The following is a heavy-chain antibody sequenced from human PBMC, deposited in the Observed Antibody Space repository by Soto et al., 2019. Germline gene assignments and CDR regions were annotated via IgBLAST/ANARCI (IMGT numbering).Heavy chain of an antibody. CDR1: GYTFINHG. Sequence: ASVKVSCKASGYTFINHGISWVRQAPGQGLEWMGGIIPIFGTANYAQKFQGRVTITADESTSAAYMELSSLRSEDTAVYYCAAVVGYCSSTSCYDNWFDPWGQGTLVTVSS. J-gene: IGHJ5*02. CDR3: AAVVGYCSSTSCYDNWFDP. CDR2: IIPIFGTA. V-gene: IGHV1-69*13. D-gene: IGHD2-2*03.